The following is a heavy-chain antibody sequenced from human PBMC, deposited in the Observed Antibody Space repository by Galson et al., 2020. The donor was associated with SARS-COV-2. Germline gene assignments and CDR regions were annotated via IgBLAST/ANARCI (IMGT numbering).Heavy chain of an antibody. CDR2: IIPIFGSA. D-gene: IGHD1-26*01. Sequence: SVKVSCKASGGTFSSYAISWVRQAPGQGLEWMGGIIPIFGSAIYAQKFQGRVTSTADESTSTAYMDLSSLRSEDTAVYYCARDKRSSSGSYSAYYYGLDVWGQGTTVTVSS. CDR3: ARDKRSSSGSYSAYYYGLDV. J-gene: IGHJ6*02. V-gene: IGHV1-69*13. CDR1: GGTFSSYA.